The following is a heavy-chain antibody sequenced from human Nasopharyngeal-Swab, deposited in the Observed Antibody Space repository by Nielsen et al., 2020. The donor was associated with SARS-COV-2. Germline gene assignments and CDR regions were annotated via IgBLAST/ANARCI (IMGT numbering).Heavy chain of an antibody. CDR3: TTDFYFDY. Sequence: VRQMPGKGLEWVGRIGDKDHNYATTYGASVQGRFTISRDDSKNMAFLQMDSLKTEDTALYYCTTDFYFDYWGQGTLVTVSS. J-gene: IGHJ4*02. CDR2: IGDKDHNYAT. V-gene: IGHV3-73*01.